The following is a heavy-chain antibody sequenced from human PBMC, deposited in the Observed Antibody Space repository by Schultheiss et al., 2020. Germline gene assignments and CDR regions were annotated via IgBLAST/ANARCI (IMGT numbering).Heavy chain of an antibody. CDR3: AKDRYRVTGAFDI. V-gene: IGHV3-30-3*01. CDR1: GFTFSSYA. D-gene: IGHD2-21*02. Sequence: GGSLRLSCAASGFTFSSYAMHWVRQAPGKGLEWVAVISYDGSNKYYADSVKGRFTISRDNSKNTLYLQMNSLRAEDTAVYYCAKDRYRVTGAFDIWGQGTMVTVSS. J-gene: IGHJ3*02. CDR2: ISYDGSNK.